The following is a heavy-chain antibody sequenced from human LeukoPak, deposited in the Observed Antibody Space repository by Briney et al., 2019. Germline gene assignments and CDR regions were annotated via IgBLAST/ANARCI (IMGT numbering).Heavy chain of an antibody. V-gene: IGHV4-59*01. CDR1: GGSISSYY. J-gene: IGHJ4*02. CDR3: ARDFEDSSGYYYFDY. D-gene: IGHD3-22*01. Sequence: SETLSLTCTVSGGSISSYYWSWIRQPPGKGLEWIGYIYYSGSTNYNPSLKSRVTISVDTSKNQFSLKLSSVTAADTAVYYCARDFEDSSGYYYFDYWGQGTLLTVSS. CDR2: IYYSGST.